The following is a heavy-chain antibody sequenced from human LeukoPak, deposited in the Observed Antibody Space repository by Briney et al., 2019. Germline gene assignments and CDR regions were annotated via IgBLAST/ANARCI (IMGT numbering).Heavy chain of an antibody. D-gene: IGHD2-21*01. J-gene: IGHJ4*02. CDR1: GVSISRYY. CDR2: LYHRPSP. V-gene: IGHV4-59*01. Sequence: ETLSLTCTVSGVSISRYYWSWVRQPPGKGLEWIWYLYHRPSPNYYPSLNSRVPISVVTSKTQFSLKLSSVTAADTAVYYCARIPSSWGQGPLVTVSS. CDR3: ARIPSS.